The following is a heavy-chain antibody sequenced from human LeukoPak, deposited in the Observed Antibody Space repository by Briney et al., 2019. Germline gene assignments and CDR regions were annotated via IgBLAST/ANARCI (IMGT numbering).Heavy chain of an antibody. CDR2: IWYGGSNK. CDR1: GFIFSRYG. V-gene: IGHV3-33*01. CDR3: ARDLCFHDSSGYYYGVDY. Sequence: GRSLRLSCAASGFIFSRYGLHWVRQAPGKGLEWVAAIWYGGSNKYYADSVKGRFTISRDNSKDTLYLEMNRLRAEDTAVYYCARDLCFHDSSGYYYGVDYWGQGTLVTVSS. D-gene: IGHD3-22*01. J-gene: IGHJ4*02.